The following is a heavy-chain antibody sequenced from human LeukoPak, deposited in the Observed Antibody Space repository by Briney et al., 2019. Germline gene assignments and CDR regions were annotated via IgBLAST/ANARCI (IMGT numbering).Heavy chain of an antibody. D-gene: IGHD5-18*01. CDR1: GFTVSSNS. CDR3: ARADTYGVDY. CDR2: IYSDNT. V-gene: IGHV3-66*03. Sequence: GGSLRLSCTVSGFTVSSNSMSWLRQAPGKGLEGVSFIYSDNTHYSDSVKGRFTISRDNAKNSLYLQMNSLRAEDRAVYYCARADTYGVDYWGQGTLVTVSS. J-gene: IGHJ4*02.